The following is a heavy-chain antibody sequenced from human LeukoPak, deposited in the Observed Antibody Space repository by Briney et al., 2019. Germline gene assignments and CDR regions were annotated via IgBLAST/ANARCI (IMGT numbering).Heavy chain of an antibody. D-gene: IGHD2-2*01. V-gene: IGHV1-2*02. CDR1: GYTFTGYY. CDR2: INPNSGGT. Sequence: ASVKVSCKASGYTFTGYYMHWVRQAPGQGLEWMGWINPNSGGTNYAQKVQGRVTMTRDTSISTAYMELSRLRSDDTAVYYCARSLLVVVPAAIFTWFDPWGQGTLVTVSS. CDR3: ARSLLVVVPAAIFTWFDP. J-gene: IGHJ5*02.